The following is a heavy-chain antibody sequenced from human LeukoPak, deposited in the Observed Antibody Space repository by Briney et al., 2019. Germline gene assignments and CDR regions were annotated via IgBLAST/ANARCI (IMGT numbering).Heavy chain of an antibody. Sequence: SETLSLTCTVTGVSTSSYYWSWIRQPPGRGLEWIGYVSFSGITNLNPSLKSRVTMSRDTSKNQFSLRLLSVTAADTAVYFCASYSYDTSGYYYAFGYWGQGLLVTVSS. CDR3: ASYSYDTSGYYYAFGY. J-gene: IGHJ4*02. CDR2: VSFSGIT. CDR1: GVSTSSYY. D-gene: IGHD3-22*01. V-gene: IGHV4-59*01.